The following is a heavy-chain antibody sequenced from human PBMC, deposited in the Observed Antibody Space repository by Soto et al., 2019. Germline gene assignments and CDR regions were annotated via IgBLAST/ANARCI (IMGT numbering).Heavy chain of an antibody. CDR2: IYSAGSA. V-gene: IGHV3-66*01. D-gene: IGHD5-12*01. CDR3: AREDGYRGGDALDI. J-gene: IGHJ3*02. Sequence: PGGSLRLSCAASGFTVSTYHMSWVRQAPGKGLEWVSVIYSAGSADFADSVKVRFTLSRDNSKNTLYLQMSSLRAEDTAVYYCAREDGYRGGDALDIWGQGTMVTVSS. CDR1: GFTVSTYH.